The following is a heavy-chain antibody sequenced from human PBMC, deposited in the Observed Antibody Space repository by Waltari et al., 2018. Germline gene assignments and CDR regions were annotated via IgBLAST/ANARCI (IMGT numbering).Heavy chain of an antibody. CDR3: AKQVAGSGWYLG. Sequence: QVRLQQWGAGLLKPSETLSLTCVVSGGSLSGYYWSWIRQPPGKGLEWIGEVNYGGTTNYNPSLKSRITVSIDTSNNQFSLNLNSVTGADTAVYYCAKQVAGSGWYLGWGQGTLVSVSS. CDR1: GGSLSGYY. V-gene: IGHV4-34*01. J-gene: IGHJ4*02. D-gene: IGHD6-19*01. CDR2: VNYGGTT.